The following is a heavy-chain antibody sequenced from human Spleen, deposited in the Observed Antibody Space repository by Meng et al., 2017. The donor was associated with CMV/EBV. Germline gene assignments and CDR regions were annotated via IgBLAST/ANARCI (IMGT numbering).Heavy chain of an antibody. CDR1: GFSFDNYG. J-gene: IGHJ4*02. D-gene: IGHD4/OR15-4a*01. CDR3: VRGGAMGIFDF. Sequence: GESLKISCAASGFSFDNYGMSWVRQAPGKGLEWVSGLNWNGHNTHYGDSVKGRFTISRDNAKNSLYLQMNSLRVEDTALYYCVRGGAMGIFDFWGQGTLVTVSS. V-gene: IGHV3-20*04. CDR2: LNWNGHNT.